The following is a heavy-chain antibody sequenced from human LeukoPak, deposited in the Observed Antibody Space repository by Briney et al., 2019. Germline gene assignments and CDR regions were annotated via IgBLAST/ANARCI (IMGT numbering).Heavy chain of an antibody. D-gene: IGHD3-3*01. CDR1: GFNLSSYA. CDR3: ARVPGFWSGYYADY. Sequence: GGSLRLSCAASGFNLSSYAFNWVRQAPGGGLEWVSSISRGSIHIYYGDSVKGRFTISRDNAKNSLFLEMNSLRAEDTAVYYCARVPGFWSGYYADYWGRGTLVTVSS. J-gene: IGHJ4*02. CDR2: ISRGSIHI. V-gene: IGHV3-21*01.